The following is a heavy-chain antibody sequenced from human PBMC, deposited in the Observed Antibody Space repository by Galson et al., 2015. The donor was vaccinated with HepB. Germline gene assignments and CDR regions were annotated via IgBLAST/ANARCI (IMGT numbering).Heavy chain of an antibody. CDR1: GYTFTSYY. D-gene: IGHD3-22*01. V-gene: IGHV1-46*01. Sequence: SVKVSCKASGYTFTSYYMHWVRQAPGQGLEWMGIINPSGGSTSYAQKFQGRVTMTRDTSTSTVYMELSSLRSEDTAVYYCARSYYYDSSGSYYYYYGMDVWGQGTTVTVSS. J-gene: IGHJ6*02. CDR2: INPSGGST. CDR3: ARSYYYDSSGSYYYYYGMDV.